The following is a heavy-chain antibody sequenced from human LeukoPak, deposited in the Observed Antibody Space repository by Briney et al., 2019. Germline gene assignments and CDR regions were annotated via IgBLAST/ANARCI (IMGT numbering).Heavy chain of an antibody. CDR1: GFTFSSYA. CDR2: ISYDGSNK. CDR3: ARDRGRLLPQYYFDY. D-gene: IGHD3-22*01. V-gene: IGHV3-30-3*01. J-gene: IGHJ4*02. Sequence: GGSLRLSCAASGFTFSSYAMHWVRQAPGKGLEWVAVISYDGSNKYYADSVKGRFTISRDNAKNSLYLQMNSLRAEDTAVYYCARDRGRLLPQYYFDYWGQGTLVTVSS.